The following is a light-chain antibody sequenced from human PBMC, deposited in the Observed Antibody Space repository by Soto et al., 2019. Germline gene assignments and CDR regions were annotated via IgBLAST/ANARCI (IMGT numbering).Light chain of an antibody. CDR3: AASDDGLIGWV. Sequence: QSVLTQPPSASGTPGQRVTISCSGSSSNIGSNTVNWYRQLPGTSPRLLIYSNNQRPAGVPDRFSGSKSGTSASLAISGLQSEDEADYYCAASDDGLIGWVFGGGTKLTVL. V-gene: IGLV1-44*01. J-gene: IGLJ3*02. CDR2: SNN. CDR1: SSNIGSNT.